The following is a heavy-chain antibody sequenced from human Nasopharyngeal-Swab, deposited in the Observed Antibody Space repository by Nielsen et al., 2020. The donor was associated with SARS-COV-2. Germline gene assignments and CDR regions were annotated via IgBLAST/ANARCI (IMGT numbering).Heavy chain of an antibody. J-gene: IGHJ4*02. D-gene: IGHD2-21*02. CDR3: ARRHRSCGGGACPFDY. V-gene: IGHV4-34*01. CDR2: INHAGTT. CDR1: NGSFIGYY. Sequence: SETLSLTCGVHNGSFIGYYWTWIRRPPGKGLEWIGEINHAGTTNYTPSLKSRVTMSVDTSKNQFSLKVNSVTAADTAVYYCARRHRSCGGGACPFDYWAQGALFPSPQ.